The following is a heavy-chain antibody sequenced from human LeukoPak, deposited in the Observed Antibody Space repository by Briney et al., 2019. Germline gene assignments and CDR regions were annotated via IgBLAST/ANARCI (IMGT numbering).Heavy chain of an antibody. Sequence: PSETLSLTCTVSGYSISSGYYWGWIRQPPGKGLEWIGSIYHSGSTYYNPSLKSRVTISVDTSKNQFSLKLSSVTAADTAEYYCARDGVGTSYYYYYMDVWGKGTTVTVSS. CDR2: IYHSGST. CDR3: ARDGVGTSYYYYYMDV. J-gene: IGHJ6*03. D-gene: IGHD1-7*01. V-gene: IGHV4-38-2*02. CDR1: GYSISSGYY.